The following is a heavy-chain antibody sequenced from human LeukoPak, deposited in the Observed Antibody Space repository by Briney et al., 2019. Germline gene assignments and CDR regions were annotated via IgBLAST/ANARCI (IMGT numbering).Heavy chain of an antibody. CDR3: AKDQATRGNYYGRAFDI. J-gene: IGHJ3*02. CDR2: IHADGTPT. CDR1: GFTFSTYA. V-gene: IGHV3-23*01. Sequence: GGSLRLSCAASGFTFSTYAMSWVRQAPGKGLEWVSAIHADGTPTYDADSVKGRFTISRDNSKNTLYLQMTSLRSEDTAIYYCAKDQATRGNYYGRAFDIWGQGTMVTVSS. D-gene: IGHD3-22*01.